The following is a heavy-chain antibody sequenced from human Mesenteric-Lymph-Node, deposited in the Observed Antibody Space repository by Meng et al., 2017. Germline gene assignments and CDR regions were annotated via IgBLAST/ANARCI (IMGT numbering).Heavy chain of an antibody. CDR2: ISSSSSYI. V-gene: IGHV3-21*01. J-gene: IGHJ4*02. Sequence: GESLKISCAASGFTFSSYSMNWVRQAPGKGLEWVSSISSSSSYIYYADSVKGRFTISRDNAKNSLYLQTNSLRAEDTAVYYCARDSYSSGYYCDYWGQGTRVTVSS. CDR1: GFTFSSYS. D-gene: IGHD3-22*01. CDR3: ARDSYSSGYYCDY.